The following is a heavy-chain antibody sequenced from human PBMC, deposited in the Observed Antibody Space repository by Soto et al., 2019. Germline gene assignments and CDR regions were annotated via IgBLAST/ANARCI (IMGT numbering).Heavy chain of an antibody. CDR3: ARGGGTAMAYYYYYGMDV. J-gene: IGHJ6*02. V-gene: IGHV1-69*01. D-gene: IGHD5-18*01. Sequence: QVQLVQSGAEVKKPGSSVKVSCKASGGTFSSYAISWVRQAPGQGLEWMGGIIPIFGTANYAQKFQSRVTIPADESTSTAYMELSSLRSEDTAVYYCARGGGTAMAYYYYYGMDVWGQGTTVTVSS. CDR1: GGTFSSYA. CDR2: IIPIFGTA.